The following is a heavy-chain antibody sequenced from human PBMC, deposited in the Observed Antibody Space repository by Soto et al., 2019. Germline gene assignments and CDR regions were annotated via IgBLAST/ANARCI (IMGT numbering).Heavy chain of an antibody. CDR3: ARSPQPTRGIQWYFDL. J-gene: IGHJ2*01. Sequence: QVQLVESGGGVVQPGRSLGLSCAAAGFTFNTYGMHWVRQAPGKGLEWVAAISYDGINKYYVDSVKGRFTISRDNSKNTLYVQMNSLRAEDTDLYYCARSPQPTRGIQWYFDLWGRGILVTVSS. CDR1: GFTFNTYG. V-gene: IGHV3-30*03. CDR2: ISYDGINK. D-gene: IGHD1-26*01.